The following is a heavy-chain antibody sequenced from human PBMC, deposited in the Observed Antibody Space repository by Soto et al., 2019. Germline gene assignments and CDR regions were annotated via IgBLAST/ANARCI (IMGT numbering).Heavy chain of an antibody. CDR1: GFTFSSYG. J-gene: IGHJ4*02. D-gene: IGHD3-22*01. Sequence: GGSLRLSCAASGFTFSSYGMHWVRQAPGKGLEWVAVISYDGSNKYYADSVKGRFTISRDNSKNTLYLQMNSLRAEDTAVYYCAKDLLAVYYYDSSGYYDYWGQGTLVTVSS. CDR2: ISYDGSNK. CDR3: AKDLLAVYYYDSSGYYDY. V-gene: IGHV3-30*18.